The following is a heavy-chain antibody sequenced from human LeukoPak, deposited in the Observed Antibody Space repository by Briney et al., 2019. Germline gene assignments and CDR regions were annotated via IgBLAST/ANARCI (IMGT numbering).Heavy chain of an antibody. V-gene: IGHV3-48*01. CDR2: ISSSSSTI. CDR3: AREGGVAY. Sequence: GGSLRLSCAASGFTFSSYSMTWVRKAPGKGLEWVSYISSSSSTIYYADSVKGRFTISRDNAKNSLYLQMNSLRAEDTAVYYCAREGGVAYWGQGTLVTVSS. J-gene: IGHJ4*02. CDR1: GFTFSSYS. D-gene: IGHD3-16*01.